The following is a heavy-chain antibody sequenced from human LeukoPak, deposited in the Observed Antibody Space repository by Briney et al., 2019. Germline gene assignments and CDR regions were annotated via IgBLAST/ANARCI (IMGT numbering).Heavy chain of an antibody. D-gene: IGHD1-14*01. Sequence: GGSLRLSCAASGFTFSSYSMNWVRQAPGKGLEWVSSISSSSSYIYYADSVKGRFTISRDNAKNSLYLQMNSLRAEDTAVYYCAREVPEEYYFDYWGQGTLVTVSS. V-gene: IGHV3-21*01. CDR2: ISSSSSYI. CDR1: GFTFSSYS. J-gene: IGHJ4*02. CDR3: AREVPEEYYFDY.